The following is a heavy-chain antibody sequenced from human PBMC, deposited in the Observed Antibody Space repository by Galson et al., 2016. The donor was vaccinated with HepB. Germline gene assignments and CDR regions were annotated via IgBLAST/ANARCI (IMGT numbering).Heavy chain of an antibody. Sequence: SLRLSCAASGFTFSSYGMHWVRQAPGKGLEWVSFICCSGSNQYYADSVKGRFTISRDNSKNTLSLQMNRLRAEDTAVYYCERERTGRRPVTTCYFDYWGQGTLVTVSS. CDR1: GFTFSSYG. CDR2: ICCSGSNQ. V-gene: IGHV3-33*08. D-gene: IGHD4-17*01. J-gene: IGHJ4*02. CDR3: ERERTGRRPVTTCYFDY.